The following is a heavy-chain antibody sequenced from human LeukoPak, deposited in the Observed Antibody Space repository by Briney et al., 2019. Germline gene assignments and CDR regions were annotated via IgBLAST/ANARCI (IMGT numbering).Heavy chain of an antibody. CDR2: IYYSGST. J-gene: IGHJ4*02. CDR3: ARDLAEGSGSYYTIGY. D-gene: IGHD3-10*01. V-gene: IGHV4-59*01. Sequence: SETLSLTCAVYGGSFSGYYWSWIRQPPGKGLEWIWYIYYSGSTNYNPSLKSRVTISVDTSKNQFSLKLSSVTAADTAVYYCARDLAEGSGSYYTIGYWGQGTLVTVSS. CDR1: GGSFSGYY.